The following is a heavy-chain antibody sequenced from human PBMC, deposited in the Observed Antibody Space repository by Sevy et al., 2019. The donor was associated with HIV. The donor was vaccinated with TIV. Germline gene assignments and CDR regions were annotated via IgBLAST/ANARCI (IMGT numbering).Heavy chain of an antibody. Sequence: GGSLRLSCAASGFTFDDYAMHWVRQAPGKGLEWVSVISWNSGSIGYADSVKGRFTISRDNAKNSLYLQMNSLRAEDTALYYCAKDNAPSPAFSYGMDVWGQGTTVTVSS. V-gene: IGHV3-9*01. CDR3: AKDNAPSPAFSYGMDV. J-gene: IGHJ6*02. CDR1: GFTFDDYA. CDR2: ISWNSGSI.